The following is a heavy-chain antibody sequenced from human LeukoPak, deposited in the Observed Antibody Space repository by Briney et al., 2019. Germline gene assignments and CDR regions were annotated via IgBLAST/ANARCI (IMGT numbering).Heavy chain of an antibody. CDR2: IYYSGST. CDR1: GGSISSYY. CDR3: ARDPGHYDILTGYFQNWFDP. D-gene: IGHD3-9*01. J-gene: IGHJ5*02. V-gene: IGHV4-59*01. Sequence: SETLSLTCTVSGGSISSYYWSWIRQPPGKGLEWIGYIYYSGSTNYNPSLKCRVTISVDTSKDQFSLKLSSVTAADTAVYYCARDPGHYDILTGYFQNWFDPWGQGTLVTVSS.